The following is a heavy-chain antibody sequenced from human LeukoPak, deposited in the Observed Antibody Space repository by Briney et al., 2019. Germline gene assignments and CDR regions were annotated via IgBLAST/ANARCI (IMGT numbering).Heavy chain of an antibody. CDR1: GGSISSYY. V-gene: IGHV4-59*01. Sequence: PSETLSLTCTVSGGSISSYYWSWIRQSPGKGLEWIGYIYYTGSTNHNPSLKSRVTISVDTSKNQFSLKLSSVTAADTAVYYCAGNLVPDYWGQGVLVTVSS. J-gene: IGHJ4*02. D-gene: IGHD3-16*02. CDR3: AGNLVPDY. CDR2: IYYTGST.